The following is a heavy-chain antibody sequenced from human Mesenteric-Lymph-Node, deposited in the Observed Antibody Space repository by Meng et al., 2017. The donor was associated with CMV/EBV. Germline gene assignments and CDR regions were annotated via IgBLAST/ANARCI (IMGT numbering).Heavy chain of an antibody. Sequence: GGSLRLSCAASGFTVSSSYMSWVRQAPGKGLEWVSVIYRGGSTYYADSVKGRFTISRDNSKNTLYLQMNSLRAEDTAVYYCARATLAEYDFWTGYAMGVWGQGTTVTVSS. D-gene: IGHD3-3*01. V-gene: IGHV3-53*01. CDR3: ARATLAEYDFWTGYAMGV. J-gene: IGHJ6*02. CDR1: GFTVSSSY. CDR2: IYRGGST.